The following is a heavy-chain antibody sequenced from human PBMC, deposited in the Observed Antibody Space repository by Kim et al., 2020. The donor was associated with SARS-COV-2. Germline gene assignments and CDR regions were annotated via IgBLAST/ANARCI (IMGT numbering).Heavy chain of an antibody. CDR3: ARSSTSGNRYFDY. D-gene: IGHD2-2*01. V-gene: IGHV4-59*01. J-gene: IGHJ4*02. Sequence: YHPSLKGLVTISVDTSKNQCSLELSSVTAADTALYYCARSSTSGNRYFDYWGQGALVTVSS.